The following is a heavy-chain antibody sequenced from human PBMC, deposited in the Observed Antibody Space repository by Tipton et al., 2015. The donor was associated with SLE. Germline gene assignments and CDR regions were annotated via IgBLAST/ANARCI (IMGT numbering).Heavy chain of an antibody. Sequence: SGFTFSTSAMHWVRPAPGKGLEWVAVIWYDGSNKFYADSVKGRFTISRDNSKNTVSLQMNSLRVEDTAVYFCARGRGGEFLDYWGQGTLVTVSS. D-gene: IGHD3-16*01. CDR2: IWYDGSNK. V-gene: IGHV3-33*01. CDR1: GFTFSTSA. J-gene: IGHJ4*02. CDR3: ARGRGGEFLDY.